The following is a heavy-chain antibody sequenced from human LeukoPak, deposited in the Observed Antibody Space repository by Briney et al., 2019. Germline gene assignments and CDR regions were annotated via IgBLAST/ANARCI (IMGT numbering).Heavy chain of an antibody. D-gene: IGHD1-14*01. Sequence: GGSLRLSCLASGCTFDDYAMHWVRQAPGKGLEWVSGISWNSGSIGYADSVKGRFTISRDNAKNSLYLQMNSLRAEDTALYYCAKDIATGNRLYYCDYWGQGTLVTVSS. J-gene: IGHJ4*02. V-gene: IGHV3-9*01. CDR3: AKDIATGNRLYYCDY. CDR1: GCTFDDYA. CDR2: ISWNSGSI.